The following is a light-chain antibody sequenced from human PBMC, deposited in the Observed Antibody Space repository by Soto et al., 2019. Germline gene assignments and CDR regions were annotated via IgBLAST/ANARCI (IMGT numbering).Light chain of an antibody. CDR3: KSYAGSNTYV. CDR2: EVV. V-gene: IGLV2-8*01. J-gene: IGLJ1*01. Sequence: QSALSQPASLSGSPGQSITISCTGTSIDVGGYNYVSWYQQHPGKAPRLIIYEVVQRPSGVPDRFSGSKSGNTASLTVSGLQAADEADYFCKSYAGSNTYVFGSGTKV. CDR1: SIDVGGYNY.